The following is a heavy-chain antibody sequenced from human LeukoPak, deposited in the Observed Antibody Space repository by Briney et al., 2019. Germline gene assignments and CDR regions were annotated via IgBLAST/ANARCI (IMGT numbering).Heavy chain of an antibody. Sequence: ASVKVSCKASGYTFTGYYMHWVRQAPGQGLEWMGWINPNSGGTNYAQKLQGRVTMTRDTSISTAYMELSRLRSDDTAVYYCARVRYSYDLRHITYYYYMDVWGKGTTVTISS. J-gene: IGHJ6*03. V-gene: IGHV1-2*02. CDR1: GYTFTGYY. CDR2: INPNSGGT. D-gene: IGHD5-18*01. CDR3: ARVRYSYDLRHITYYYYMDV.